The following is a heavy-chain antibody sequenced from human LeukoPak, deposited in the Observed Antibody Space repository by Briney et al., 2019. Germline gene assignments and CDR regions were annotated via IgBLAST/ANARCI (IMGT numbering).Heavy chain of an antibody. D-gene: IGHD1-14*01. CDR2: ISGSGGST. Sequence: GGSLRLSCAASGFTFSSYAMSWVRQAPGKGLEWVSAISGSGGSTYYADSVKGRFTISRDNFKNTLYLQMNSLRAEDTAVYYCAKRRVGWGEPYGMDVRGQGTTVTVSS. J-gene: IGHJ6*02. CDR1: GFTFSSYA. V-gene: IGHV3-23*01. CDR3: AKRRVGWGEPYGMDV.